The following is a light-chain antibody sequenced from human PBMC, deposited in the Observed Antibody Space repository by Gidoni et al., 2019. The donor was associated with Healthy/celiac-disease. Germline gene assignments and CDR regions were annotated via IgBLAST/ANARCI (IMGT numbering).Light chain of an antibody. CDR2: GAS. CDR1: QSVSSSY. V-gene: IGKV3-20*01. J-gene: IGKJ2*01. CDR3: QQYGSSPVT. Sequence: EIVLTQSPGTLSLSPGERATLSCRASQSVSSSYLAWYQQKPGQAPRLLIYGASSRATGIPDRFSGSGSGTDFTLTISRLEPEDFAVYYCQQYGSSPVTFXQXTKLEIK.